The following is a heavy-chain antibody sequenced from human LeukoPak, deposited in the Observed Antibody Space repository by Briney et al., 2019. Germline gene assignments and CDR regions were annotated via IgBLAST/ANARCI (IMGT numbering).Heavy chain of an antibody. CDR1: GGTFSSYS. CDR3: ARVDRYHYYLDV. J-gene: IGHJ6*03. V-gene: IGHV1-69*05. CDR2: IMPLFNTA. Sequence: SVEVSCKASGGTFSSYSITWVRQAPGQGLEWMGGIMPLFNTANYAQQFQGRVTITTDESTSTAYMELSSLRFEDTAMYYCARVDRYHYYLDVWGKGTTVTVSS.